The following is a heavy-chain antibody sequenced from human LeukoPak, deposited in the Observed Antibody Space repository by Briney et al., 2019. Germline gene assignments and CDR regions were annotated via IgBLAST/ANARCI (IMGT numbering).Heavy chain of an antibody. CDR2: IYTSGST. J-gene: IGHJ4*02. D-gene: IGHD6-19*01. V-gene: IGHV4-4*07. CDR1: GGSLSSYY. CDR3: AREGGSSGWYPFDY. Sequence: SETLSLTCTVSGGSLSSYYWSWLRPPAGKGLEWIGRIYTSGSTNYNPSLKSRVTMSVDTSKNQFSLKLSSVTAADTAVYYCAREGGSSGWYPFDYWGQGTLVTVSS.